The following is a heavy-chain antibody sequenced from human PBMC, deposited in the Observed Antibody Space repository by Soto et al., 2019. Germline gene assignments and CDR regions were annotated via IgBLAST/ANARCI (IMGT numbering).Heavy chain of an antibody. J-gene: IGHJ6*03. CDR2: ISGSGGST. D-gene: IGHD3-3*01. CDR1: GFTFSSYA. V-gene: IGHV3-23*01. Sequence: GGSLRLSCAASGFTFSSYAMSWVRQAPGKGLEWVSAISGSGGSTYYADSVKGRFTISRDNSKNTLYLQMNSLRAEDTAVYYCAKANRGDFITEERYYYYYYMDVWGKGTTVTVSS. CDR3: AKANRGDFITEERYYYYYYMDV.